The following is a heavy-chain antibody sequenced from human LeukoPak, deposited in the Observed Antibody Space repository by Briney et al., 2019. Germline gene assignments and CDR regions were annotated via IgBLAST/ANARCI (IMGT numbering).Heavy chain of an antibody. J-gene: IGHJ3*02. Sequence: PSETLSLTCTVSGGSINSYYWSWIRQPPGKGLEWIGYIYYSGSTNYNPSLKSRVTISVDTSKNQFSLKLSSVTAADTAVYYCATLELRLAAFDIWGQGTMVTVSS. CDR1: GGSINSYY. CDR3: ATLELRLAAFDI. V-gene: IGHV4-59*08. CDR2: IYYSGST. D-gene: IGHD1-7*01.